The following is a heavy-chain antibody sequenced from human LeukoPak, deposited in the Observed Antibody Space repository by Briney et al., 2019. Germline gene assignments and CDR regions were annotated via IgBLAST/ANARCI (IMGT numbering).Heavy chain of an antibody. D-gene: IGHD5-18*01. CDR2: IYYSGST. CDR3: ARATEGGYTYGYFYYYYMDV. CDR1: GGSISSSSYY. J-gene: IGHJ6*03. Sequence: SETLSLTCTVSGGSISSSSYYWGWIRQPPGKGLEWIGSIYYSGSTYYNPSLKSRVTISVDTSKNQFSLKLRPVTAADTAVYYCARATEGGYTYGYFYYYYMDVWGKGTTVTISS. V-gene: IGHV4-39*07.